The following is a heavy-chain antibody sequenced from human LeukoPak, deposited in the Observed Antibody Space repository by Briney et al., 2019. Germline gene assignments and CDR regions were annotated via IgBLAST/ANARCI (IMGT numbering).Heavy chain of an antibody. J-gene: IGHJ4*02. CDR2: IFYTGNT. V-gene: IGHV4-38-2*02. Sequence: SETLSLTCTVSGYSISSGYYWGWIRQPPGKGLDWIGSIFYTGNTYYNPSVKSRVTISIDTPNNQFSLKLSSVTAADTAIYYRARNYDYTGANDYWGQGTLVTVSS. D-gene: IGHD2-8*02. CDR1: GYSISSGYY. CDR3: ARNYDYTGANDY.